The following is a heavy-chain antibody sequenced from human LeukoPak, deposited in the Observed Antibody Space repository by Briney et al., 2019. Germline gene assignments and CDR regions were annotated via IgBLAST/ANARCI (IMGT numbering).Heavy chain of an antibody. Sequence: PSETLSLTCTVSGGSISSSSYYWGWIRQPPGKGLEWIGSIYYSGSTYYNPSLKSRVTISVDTSKNQFSLKLSSVTAADTAVYYCIRPEQEAFDIWGQGTMVTVSS. J-gene: IGHJ3*02. CDR1: GGSISSSSYY. CDR2: IYYSGST. V-gene: IGHV4-39*01. CDR3: IRPEQEAFDI. D-gene: IGHD1/OR15-1a*01.